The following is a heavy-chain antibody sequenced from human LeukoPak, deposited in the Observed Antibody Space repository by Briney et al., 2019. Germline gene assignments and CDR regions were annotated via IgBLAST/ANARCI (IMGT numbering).Heavy chain of an antibody. CDR2: ISGSGGST. J-gene: IGHJ5*02. V-gene: IGHV3-23*01. D-gene: IGHD3-22*01. Sequence: GGSLRLSCAASGFTFSNYAMTWVRQAPGKGLEWVSAISGSGGSTYYADSVKGRFTISRDNSKNTLYLQMNSLRAEDTAVYYCAKDWSYYYDSSGYFNWFDPWGQGTLVTVSS. CDR3: AKDWSYYYDSSGYFNWFDP. CDR1: GFTFSNYA.